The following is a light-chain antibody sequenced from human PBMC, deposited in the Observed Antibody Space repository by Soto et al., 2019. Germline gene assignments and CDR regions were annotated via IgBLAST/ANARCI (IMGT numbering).Light chain of an antibody. V-gene: IGLV1-44*01. CDR2: SNN. CDR3: AAWDDSLEEYV. Sequence: QSVLTQPPSASGTPGQRVTMSCSGGNSNIGSHTVNWYQHLPGTAPTLLIFSNNQRPSGVPARFSGSKSGTSASLAISGLQSEDEADYFCAAWDDSLEEYVFGTGTKVTVL. CDR1: NSNIGSHT. J-gene: IGLJ1*01.